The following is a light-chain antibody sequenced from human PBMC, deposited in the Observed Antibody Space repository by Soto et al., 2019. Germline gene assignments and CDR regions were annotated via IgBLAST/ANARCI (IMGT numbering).Light chain of an antibody. CDR1: QSISTF. V-gene: IGKV3-11*01. Sequence: IVLTQSPATLSLSPGDRATLSCRASQSISTFLAWYQHKPGQAPRLLIYDASSRAAGVPYKFRGSGSGADFSLTIVSLEPDDSAIYYCQHRSGWWKFVQGTKVEVK. CDR2: DAS. J-gene: IGKJ1*01. CDR3: QHRSGWWK.